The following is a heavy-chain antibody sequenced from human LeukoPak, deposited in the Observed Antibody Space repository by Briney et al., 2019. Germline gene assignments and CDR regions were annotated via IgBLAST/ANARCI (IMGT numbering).Heavy chain of an antibody. CDR3: ARDRRDYSKNYYGMDV. Sequence: ASVKVSCKASGYTFTDFYIHWVRQAPGQGPEWMGWTNPNIGSTNSAQKFQGRVTMTRDTSISTAYMELSGLRSDDTAVYYCARDRRDYSKNYYGMDVWGQGTTVTVSS. D-gene: IGHD4-11*01. J-gene: IGHJ6*02. CDR2: TNPNIGST. V-gene: IGHV1-2*02. CDR1: GYTFTDFY.